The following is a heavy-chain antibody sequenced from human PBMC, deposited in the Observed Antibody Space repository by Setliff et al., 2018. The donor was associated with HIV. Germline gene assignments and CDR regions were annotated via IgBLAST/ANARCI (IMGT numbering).Heavy chain of an antibody. V-gene: IGHV4-4*08. CDR3: ARTWVYCPGDDCHAGNFDH. CDR1: GDSISHYY. D-gene: IGHD2-8*02. Sequence: SETLSLTCSVSGDSISHYYWSWIRQPPGKGLEWIGDIFTSATTNFNYNPSLKSRVAMSIDTSKNQFSLKLRSVTAADTAFYYCARTWVYCPGDDCHAGNFDHWGQGTLVTVSS. CDR2: IFTSATTNF. J-gene: IGHJ1*01.